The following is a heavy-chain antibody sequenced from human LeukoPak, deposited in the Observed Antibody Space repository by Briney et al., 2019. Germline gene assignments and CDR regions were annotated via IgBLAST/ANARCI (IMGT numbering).Heavy chain of an antibody. V-gene: IGHV3-30-3*01. CDR3: ARGIMVRIAAAIY. CDR2: ISYDGSNK. D-gene: IGHD6-13*01. Sequence: GGSLRLSCAASGFTFSSYAMHWVRQAPGKGLEWVAVISYDGSNKYYADSVKGRFTISRDNSKNTLYLQMNSLRAEDTAVYYCARGIMVRIAAAIYWGQGTLVTVSS. CDR1: GFTFSSYA. J-gene: IGHJ4*02.